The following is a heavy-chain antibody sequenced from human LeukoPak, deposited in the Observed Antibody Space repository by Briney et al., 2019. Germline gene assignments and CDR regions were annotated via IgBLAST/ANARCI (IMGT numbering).Heavy chain of an antibody. J-gene: IGHJ4*02. CDR2: ISAYNGNT. CDR3: ARSNDFWSGYYRFYFDY. CDR1: GYTFTSYG. D-gene: IGHD3-3*01. V-gene: IGHV1-18*01. Sequence: ASVKVSCKASGYTFTSYGISWVRQAPGQGLEWMGWISAYNGNTNYAQKLQGRVTMTTDTSTSTAYMELRSLRSDDTAVYYCARSNDFWSGYYRFYFDYWGQGTLVTVSS.